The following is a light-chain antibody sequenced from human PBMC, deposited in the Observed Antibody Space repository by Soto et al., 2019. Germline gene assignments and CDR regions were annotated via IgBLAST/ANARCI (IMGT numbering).Light chain of an antibody. CDR1: SSDIGNYNY. J-gene: IGLJ3*02. V-gene: IGLV2-14*01. Sequence: QSALTQPASVSGSPGQSIAISCTGTSSDIGNYNYVSWYQQHPGKAPKLIIYEVSNRPSGVSNRFSGSKSGNTASLTISGLQADDEADYYCSSFTNSLTQVFGGGTKLTVL. CDR3: SSFTNSLTQV. CDR2: EVS.